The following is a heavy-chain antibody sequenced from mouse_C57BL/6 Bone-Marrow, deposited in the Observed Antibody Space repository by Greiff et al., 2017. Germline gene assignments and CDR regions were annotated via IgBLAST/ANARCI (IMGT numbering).Heavy chain of an antibody. V-gene: IGHV1-63*01. D-gene: IGHD2-5*01. CDR1: GYTFTNYW. Sequence: QVQLQQSGAELVRPGTSVKMSCKASGYTFTNYWIGWAKQRPGHGLEWIGDIYPGGGYTNYNEKFKGKATLTADKSSSTAYMQFSSLTYEDSANYYCARWGSNAWAYWGQGTLVTVSA. J-gene: IGHJ3*01. CDR3: ARWGSNAWAY. CDR2: IYPGGGYT.